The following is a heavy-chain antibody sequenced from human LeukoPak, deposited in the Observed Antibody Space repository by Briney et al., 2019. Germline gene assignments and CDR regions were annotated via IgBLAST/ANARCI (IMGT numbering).Heavy chain of an antibody. Sequence: GGSLRLSCAASGFTVSSNYMSWVRQAPGKGLEWVSYISSSGSTIYYADSVKGRFTISRDNAKNSLYLQMNSLRAEDTAVYYCARGVVAVLYYWGQGTLVTVSS. CDR1: GFTVSSNY. V-gene: IGHV3-11*04. D-gene: IGHD3-22*01. J-gene: IGHJ4*02. CDR3: ARGVVAVLYY. CDR2: ISSSGSTI.